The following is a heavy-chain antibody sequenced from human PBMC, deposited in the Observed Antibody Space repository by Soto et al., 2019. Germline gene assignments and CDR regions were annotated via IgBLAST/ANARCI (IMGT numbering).Heavy chain of an antibody. D-gene: IGHD4-4*01. CDR3: TTGPRNRPPFYYYYGMDV. V-gene: IGHV3-15*01. Sequence: GGSLRLSCSASGFTLGTFCMSWVRQAPGKGLEWVGRIKSKTDGGTTDYAAPVKGRFTISRDDSKNTLYLQMNSLKTEDTAVYYCTTGPRNRPPFYYYYGMDVWGQGTTVTVSS. J-gene: IGHJ6*02. CDR2: IKSKTDGGTT. CDR1: GFTLGTFC.